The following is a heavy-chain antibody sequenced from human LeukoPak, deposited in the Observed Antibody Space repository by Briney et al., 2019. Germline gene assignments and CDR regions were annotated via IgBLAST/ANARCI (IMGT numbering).Heavy chain of an antibody. CDR2: INPNSGGT. V-gene: IGHV1-2*02. D-gene: IGHD4-17*01. CDR3: ARASLGGMFTVITLPVFDY. J-gene: IGHJ4*02. CDR1: GYTLTELS. Sequence: PGASVKVSCKVSGYTLTELSMHWVRQAPGKGLEWMGWINPNSGGTNYAQKFQGRVTMTRDTSISTAYMELSRLRSDDTAVYYCARASLGGMFTVITLPVFDYWGQGTLVTVSS.